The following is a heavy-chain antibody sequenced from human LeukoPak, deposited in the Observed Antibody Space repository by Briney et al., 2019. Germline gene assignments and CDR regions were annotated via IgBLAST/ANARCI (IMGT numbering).Heavy chain of an antibody. CDR2: IKQNGSEK. CDR3: ARDTVREYCSGGSCYVDY. D-gene: IGHD2-15*01. V-gene: IGHV3-7*01. Sequence: PGGSLRLSCAASGFTFSSYWMSWVRQAPGKGLEWVANIKQNGSEKYYVDSVKGRFTISRDNAKNSLYLQMNSPRAEDTAVYYCARDTVREYCSGGSCYVDYWGQGTLVTVSS. J-gene: IGHJ4*02. CDR1: GFTFSSYW.